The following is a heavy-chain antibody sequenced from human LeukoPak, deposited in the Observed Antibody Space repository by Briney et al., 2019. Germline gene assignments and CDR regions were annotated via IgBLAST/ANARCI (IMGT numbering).Heavy chain of an antibody. J-gene: IGHJ4*02. CDR3: ARAHSESYYSGIN. CDR2: ISGSGGST. V-gene: IGHV3-23*01. Sequence: SGGSLRLSCAASGFIFSSYAMNWVRQAPGKGLEWVSAISGSGGSTYYADSVKGRFTISRDNSKNTLYLQMSSLRAEDTAVYYCARAHSESYYSGINWGQGTLVTVSS. CDR1: GFIFSSYA. D-gene: IGHD1-26*01.